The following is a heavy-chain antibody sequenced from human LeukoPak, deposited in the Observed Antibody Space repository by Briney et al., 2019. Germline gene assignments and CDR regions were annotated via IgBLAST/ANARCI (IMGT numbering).Heavy chain of an antibody. CDR1: GFPYSNHW. J-gene: IGHJ4*02. CDR2: IDEGGSNA. CDR3: IRDEALWRLDY. Sequence: GGSLTLSCAASGFPYSNHWMHCVRQAPGKGLVWVSRIDEGGSNAMYADSVKGRFSISRDNAKNTVKLQMNGLRAEDTGVYYCIRDEALWRLDYWGQGTLVTVSS. V-gene: IGHV3-74*03. D-gene: IGHD2-21*01.